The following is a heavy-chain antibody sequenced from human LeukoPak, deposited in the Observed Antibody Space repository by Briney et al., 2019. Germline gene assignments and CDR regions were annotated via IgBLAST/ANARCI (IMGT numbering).Heavy chain of an antibody. J-gene: IGHJ4*02. V-gene: IGHV1-18*01. D-gene: IGHD3-22*01. Sequence: ASVKVSCKASGYTFTSYGISWVRQAPGQGLEWMGWISAYNGNTNYAQKLQGRVTMTTDTSTSTAYMELRSLRSDDTAVYYCARDRGLTRMIVGCDYWGQGTLVTVSS. CDR3: ARDRGLTRMIVGCDY. CDR1: GYTFTSYG. CDR2: ISAYNGNT.